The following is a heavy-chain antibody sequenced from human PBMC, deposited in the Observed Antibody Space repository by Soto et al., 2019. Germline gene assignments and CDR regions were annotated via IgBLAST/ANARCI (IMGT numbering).Heavy chain of an antibody. D-gene: IGHD6-6*01. V-gene: IGHV1-18*01. CDR1: GYTFTNYG. CDR2: ITTHNGDT. CDR3: ARDRICSTSGMYGMDV. J-gene: IGHJ6*02. Sequence: QVQLEQSGAEVKKPGASVKVSCKALGYTFTNYGLNWVRQAPGQGLERLGWITTHNGDTNYAQNLHGRVTMTTDTSTDTAYMELRSLKSDDTAVYYCARDRICSTSGMYGMDVWGQGTTVIVSS.